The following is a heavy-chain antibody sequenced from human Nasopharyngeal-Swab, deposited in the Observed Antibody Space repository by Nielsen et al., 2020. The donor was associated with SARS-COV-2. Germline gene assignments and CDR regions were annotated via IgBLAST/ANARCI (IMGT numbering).Heavy chain of an antibody. CDR3: ARVRELLPHWSYYMDV. CDR2: INAGNGNT. V-gene: IGHV1-3*01. J-gene: IGHJ6*03. Sequence: ASVKVSCKASGYTFTSYAMHWVRQAPGQRLEWMGWINAGNGNTKYSQKFQSRVTITRDTSASTAYMELSSLRSEDTAVYYCARVRELLPHWSYYMDVWGKGTTVTVSS. D-gene: IGHD1-26*01. CDR1: GYTFTSYA.